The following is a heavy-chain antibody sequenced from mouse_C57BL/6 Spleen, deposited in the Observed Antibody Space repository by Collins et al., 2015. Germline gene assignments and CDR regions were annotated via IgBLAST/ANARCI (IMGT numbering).Heavy chain of an antibody. CDR2: IRLKSDNYAT. D-gene: IGHD2-5*01. CDR3: TGDSNRFAY. J-gene: IGHJ3*01. CDR1: GFTFSNYW. Sequence: EVKLEESGGGLVQPGGSMKLSCVASGFTFSNYWMNWVRQSPEKGLEWVAQIRLKSDNYATHYAESVKGRFTISRDDSKSSVYLQMNNLRAEDTGIYYCTGDSNRFAYWGQGTLVTVSA. V-gene: IGHV6-3*01.